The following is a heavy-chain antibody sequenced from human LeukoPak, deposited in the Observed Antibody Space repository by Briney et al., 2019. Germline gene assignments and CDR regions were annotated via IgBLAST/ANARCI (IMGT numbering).Heavy chain of an antibody. CDR2: INPNSGGT. Sequence: ASVKVSCKASGYTFTGYYMHWVRQAPGQGLEWMGWINPNSGGTNYAQKFQGRVTMTRDTSISTAYMELSRLRSDDTAVYYCARGPWVLMVYATGNWFDPWGQGTLVTVSS. J-gene: IGHJ5*02. V-gene: IGHV1-2*02. D-gene: IGHD2-8*01. CDR3: ARGPWVLMVYATGNWFDP. CDR1: GYTFTGYY.